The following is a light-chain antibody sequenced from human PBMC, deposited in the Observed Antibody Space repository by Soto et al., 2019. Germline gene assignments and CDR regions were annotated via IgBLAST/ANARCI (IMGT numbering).Light chain of an antibody. J-gene: IGKJ1*01. CDR1: QSVTSTY. V-gene: IGKV3-20*01. CDR3: QHYGRSPT. CDR2: AAS. Sequence: DIVLAQSPGTLSLSPGERATLSCRASQSVTSTYLSWYQQKPGQAPRLLFYAASSRAMGVPDRFTGSGSGTDFTLPINRLEPEDFAVYYCQHYGRSPTFGPGTKVEIK.